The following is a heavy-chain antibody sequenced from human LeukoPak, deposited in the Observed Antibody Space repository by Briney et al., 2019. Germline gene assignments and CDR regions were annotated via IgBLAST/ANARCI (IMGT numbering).Heavy chain of an antibody. V-gene: IGHV5-51*01. Sequence: GESLKISCKASGYSFARYWIGWVRQMPGKSLEWMGIIYPGDSDSRYSPSFQGQVIISADKSISTTYLQWSSMKASDTAMCYCARLPGYCTGGSCYFDYWGQGTLVTVSS. CDR2: IYPGDSDS. D-gene: IGHD2-15*01. CDR3: ARLPGYCTGGSCYFDY. CDR1: GYSFARYW. J-gene: IGHJ4*02.